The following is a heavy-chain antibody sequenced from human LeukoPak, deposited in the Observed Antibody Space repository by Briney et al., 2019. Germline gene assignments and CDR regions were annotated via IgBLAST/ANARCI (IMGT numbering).Heavy chain of an antibody. CDR3: ARDLSRDGCNR. CDR1: GFSISSGYY. Sequence: SETLSLTCTVSGFSISSGYYWGWIRQPPGKGLEWIGSIYHSGSTYYNPSLKSRVTISLDTSKNQFSLKLSSVTAADTAMYYCARDLSRDGCNRWGQGTLVTVSS. CDR2: IYHSGST. V-gene: IGHV4-38-2*02. D-gene: IGHD5-24*01. J-gene: IGHJ5*02.